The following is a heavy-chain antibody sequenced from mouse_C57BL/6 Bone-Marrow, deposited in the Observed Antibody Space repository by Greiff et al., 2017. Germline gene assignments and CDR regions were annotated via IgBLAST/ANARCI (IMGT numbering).Heavy chain of an antibody. Sequence: QVQLQQPGAELVKPGASVKLSCTASGYTFTSYWMHWVKQRPGQGLEWIGMIHPNSGSTNYNEKFKSKATLTVDKSSSTAYLQLSSLTSEDSAVYYCARYYYGSCTFASWGKGTLVTVSA. D-gene: IGHD1-1*01. CDR3: ARYYYGSCTFAS. CDR1: GYTFTSYW. V-gene: IGHV1-64*01. CDR2: IHPNSGST. J-gene: IGHJ3*01.